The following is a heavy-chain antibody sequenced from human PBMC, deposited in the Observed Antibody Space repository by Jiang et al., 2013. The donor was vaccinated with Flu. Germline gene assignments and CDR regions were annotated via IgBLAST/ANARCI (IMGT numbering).Heavy chain of an antibody. V-gene: IGHV3-33*01. J-gene: IGHJ4*02. Sequence: VQLLESGGGVIQPGRSLRLSCAASGLSFSSYGMHWVRQAPGKGLEWVAVIWDDGNNKYYADSVKGRFTISRDNSKNTLYLQMNSLRADDTAVYYCATDRSRGNYPPTMGALDYWGQGTLVTVSS. D-gene: IGHD1-26*01. CDR3: ATDRSRGNYPPTMGALDY. CDR2: IWDDGNNK. CDR1: GLSFSSYG.